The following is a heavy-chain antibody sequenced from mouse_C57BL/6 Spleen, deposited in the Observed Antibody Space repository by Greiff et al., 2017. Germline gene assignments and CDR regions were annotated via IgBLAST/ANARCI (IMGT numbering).Heavy chain of an antibody. J-gene: IGHJ3*01. CDR3: AREGDYGSSYLFFAY. D-gene: IGHD1-1*01. V-gene: IGHV5-12*01. Sequence: EVKLVESGGGLVQPGGSLKLSCAASGFTFSDYYMYWVRQTPEKRLAWVAYISNGGGSTYYPDTVKGRFTISRDNAKNTLYLQMSRLKSEDTAMXYCAREGDYGSSYLFFAYWGKGTLVTVSA. CDR1: GFTFSDYY. CDR2: ISNGGGST.